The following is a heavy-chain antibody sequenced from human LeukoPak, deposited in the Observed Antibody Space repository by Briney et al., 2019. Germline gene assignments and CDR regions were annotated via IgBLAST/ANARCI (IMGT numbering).Heavy chain of an antibody. D-gene: IGHD5-18*01. CDR1: GFTFSTYG. CDR3: AKVYTYGDS. J-gene: IGHJ4*02. Sequence: PGGSLRLSCAASGFTFSTYGMCWVRQAPGKGLEWVSSISGSGGTTYDADSVKGRFTISRDNSKNTLYLQMNSLRAEDTAVYYCAKVYTYGDSWGQGTLVTVSS. CDR2: ISGSGGTT. V-gene: IGHV3-23*01.